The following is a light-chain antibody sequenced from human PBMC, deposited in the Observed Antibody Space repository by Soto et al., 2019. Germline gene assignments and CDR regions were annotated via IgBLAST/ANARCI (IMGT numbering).Light chain of an antibody. J-gene: IGKJ2*01. CDR2: DAS. Sequence: DIQMTQSPSSLSASVGDRVTITCQASQDITNSLNWYQQKPGKAPKLLIYDASNLETGVPSRLIGSGSGTDFTFTINSLQPEDIATYYCQQFDSLPYTFGQGTKLEI. CDR1: QDITNS. V-gene: IGKV1-33*01. CDR3: QQFDSLPYT.